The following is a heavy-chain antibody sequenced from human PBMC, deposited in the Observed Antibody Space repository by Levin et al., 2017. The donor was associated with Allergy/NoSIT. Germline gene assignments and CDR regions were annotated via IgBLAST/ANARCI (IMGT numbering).Heavy chain of an antibody. D-gene: IGHD3-10*01. CDR1: GFTFSSYW. Sequence: GESLKISCAASGFTFSSYWMSWVRQAPGKGLEWVANIKQDGSEKYYVDSVKGRFTISRDNAKNSLYLQMNSLRAEDTAVYYCARPPRITMVRGVTNWFDPWGQGTLVTVSS. J-gene: IGHJ5*02. CDR2: IKQDGSEK. V-gene: IGHV3-7*04. CDR3: ARPPRITMVRGVTNWFDP.